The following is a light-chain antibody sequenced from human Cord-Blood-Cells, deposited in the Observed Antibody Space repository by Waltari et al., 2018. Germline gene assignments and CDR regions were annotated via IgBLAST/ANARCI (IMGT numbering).Light chain of an antibody. Sequence: EIVMTQSPAPLSVSPGERATLPCRHSQSVSSNLAWYQQKPGQAPRLLIYGASTRATGSPARFSGSGSGTEFTLTISSLQSEDFAVYYCQQYNNWPPYTFGQGTKLEIK. J-gene: IGKJ2*01. CDR2: GAS. V-gene: IGKV3-15*01. CDR3: QQYNNWPPYT. CDR1: QSVSSN.